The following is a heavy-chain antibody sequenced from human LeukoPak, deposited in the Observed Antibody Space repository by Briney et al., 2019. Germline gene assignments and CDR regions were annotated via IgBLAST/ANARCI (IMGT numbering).Heavy chain of an antibody. V-gene: IGHV1-8*01. CDR1: GYTFTSYD. CDR3: ARGFNDPAYYYMDV. J-gene: IGHJ6*03. Sequence: GASVKVSCKASGYTFTSYDINWVRQATGQGLEWMGWMNPNSGNTGYAQKFQGRVTMTRNTSISTAYTELSSLRSEDTAVYYCARGFNDPAYYYMDVWGKGTTVTVSS. CDR2: MNPNSGNT. D-gene: IGHD1-1*01.